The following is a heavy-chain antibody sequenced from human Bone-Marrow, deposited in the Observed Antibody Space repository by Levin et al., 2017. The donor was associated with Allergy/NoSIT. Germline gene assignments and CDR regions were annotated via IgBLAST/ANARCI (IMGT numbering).Heavy chain of an antibody. D-gene: IGHD2-2*01. CDR1: GFNFASYG. Sequence: GVSLRLSCAASGFNFASYGMNWVRQAPGKGLEWVSSISGTGRHIYLADSLKGRFTISRDNAKNSLSLQMNNLRVEDTAVFYCAKDEGPFSSSFAFDCWGQGALVTVSS. V-gene: IGHV3-21*01. J-gene: IGHJ4*02. CDR2: ISGTGRHI. CDR3: AKDEGPFSSSFAFDC.